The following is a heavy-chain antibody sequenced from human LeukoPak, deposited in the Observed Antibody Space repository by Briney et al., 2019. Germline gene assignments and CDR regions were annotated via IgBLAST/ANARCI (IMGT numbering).Heavy chain of an antibody. V-gene: IGHV1-2*06. Sequence: GASVKVSCKASGYTFTGYYMHWVRQAPGQGLEWMGRINPNSGGTNYAQKFQGRVTMTRDTSTSTAYMELRSLRSDDTAVYYCARDTYYYDSRTDYWGQGTLVTVSS. CDR1: GYTFTGYY. J-gene: IGHJ4*02. CDR3: ARDTYYYDSRTDY. CDR2: INPNSGGT. D-gene: IGHD3-22*01.